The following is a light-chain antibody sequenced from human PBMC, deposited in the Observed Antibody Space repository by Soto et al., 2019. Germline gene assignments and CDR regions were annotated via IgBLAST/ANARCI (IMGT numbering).Light chain of an antibody. J-gene: IGKJ1*01. V-gene: IGKV1-5*01. Sequence: DIQMTQSPSTLAASVGDRVTITCRASQSISSWLSWYQQKPGKAPKLLIYDASSLESGVPSRFSGSGSGTEFTLTISRLQPDDFATYYCQQYNSYSPWTFGQGTKGDIK. CDR3: QQYNSYSPWT. CDR2: DAS. CDR1: QSISSW.